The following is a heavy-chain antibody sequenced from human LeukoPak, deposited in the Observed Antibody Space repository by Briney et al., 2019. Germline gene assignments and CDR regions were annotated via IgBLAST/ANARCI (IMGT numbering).Heavy chain of an antibody. Sequence: SETLSLTCTVSGGSISSYYWSWIRQPPGRGLEWIGYIYYSGSTNYNPSLKSRVTISVDTSKNQFSLKLSSVTAADTAVYYCARETTYCSSTSCYTFFDYWGQGTLVTVSS. D-gene: IGHD2-2*02. CDR1: GGSISSYY. CDR3: ARETTYCSSTSCYTFFDY. CDR2: IYYSGST. J-gene: IGHJ4*02. V-gene: IGHV4-59*12.